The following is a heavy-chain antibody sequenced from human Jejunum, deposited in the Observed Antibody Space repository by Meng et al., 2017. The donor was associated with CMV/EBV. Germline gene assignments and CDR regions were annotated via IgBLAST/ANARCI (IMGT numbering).Heavy chain of an antibody. CDR1: GFPLNIYG. J-gene: IGHJ4*02. V-gene: IGHV3-33*01. Sequence: GFPLNIYGIHWVRQFPGKGLEWVAVLWYNGSRKYFADSVQGRFSISRDDSKYTVYLQMNSLSAEDTAVYYCARDNDGSSHYSQFDYWGQGTLVTVSS. D-gene: IGHD3-22*01. CDR3: ARDNDGSSHYSQFDY. CDR2: LWYNGSRK.